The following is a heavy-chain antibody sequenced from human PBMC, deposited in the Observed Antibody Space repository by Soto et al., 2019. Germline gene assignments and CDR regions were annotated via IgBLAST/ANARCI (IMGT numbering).Heavy chain of an antibody. CDR1: GFTFSSYA. CDR3: SKDRGVRGDY. Sequence: EVQLLESGGDLVQPGGSLRLSCAASGFTFSSYAMNWVRQAPGKGLEWVASISGTGDSTYYADSVKGRFTISRDNFANTLYLQMHSLRVDDTAVYYCSKDRGVRGDYWGQGTLVIDSS. J-gene: IGHJ4*02. V-gene: IGHV3-23*01. D-gene: IGHD3-10*01. CDR2: ISGTGDST.